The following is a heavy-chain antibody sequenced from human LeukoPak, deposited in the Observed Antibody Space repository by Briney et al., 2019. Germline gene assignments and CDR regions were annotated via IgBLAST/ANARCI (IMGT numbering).Heavy chain of an antibody. Sequence: KASRTLSLTCTVSGGSISSGGYFWSWIRQHPGKGLEWIAYIYDSGRINYNPSLESRVTISLDTSKNQFSLKLSSVTAADTAVYYCARAFRSNPYNWFDPWGQGTLVTVSS. CDR3: ARAFRSNPYNWFDP. J-gene: IGHJ5*02. CDR2: IYDSGRI. CDR1: GGSISSGGYF. V-gene: IGHV4-31*03.